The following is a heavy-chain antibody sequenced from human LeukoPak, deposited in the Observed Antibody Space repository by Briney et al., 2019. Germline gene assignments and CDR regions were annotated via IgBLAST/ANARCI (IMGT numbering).Heavy chain of an antibody. D-gene: IGHD6-19*01. CDR3: AKQSAYSSGYLDY. CDR1: GFTFSSYA. Sequence: PGGSLRLSCAASGFTFSSYAMSWVRQAPGKRLEWVSAISGSGGRTYYADSVKGRFTISRDISKNTLYLQMNSLRAEDTAVYYCAKQSAYSSGYLDYWGQGTLVTVSS. V-gene: IGHV3-23*01. J-gene: IGHJ4*02. CDR2: ISGSGGRT.